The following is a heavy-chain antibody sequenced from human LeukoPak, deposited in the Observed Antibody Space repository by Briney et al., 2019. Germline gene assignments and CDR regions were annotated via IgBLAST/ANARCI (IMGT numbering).Heavy chain of an antibody. D-gene: IGHD6-13*01. Sequence: GGSLRLSCAASGFTFSSYAMSWVRQAPGKGLEWVSAISGSGGSTYYADSVKGRFTISRDNSKNALYLQMNSLRAEDTAVYYCAKALSIAAAGSRVAWFDPWGQGTLVTVSS. J-gene: IGHJ5*02. CDR1: GFTFSSYA. V-gene: IGHV3-23*01. CDR3: AKALSIAAAGSRVAWFDP. CDR2: ISGSGGST.